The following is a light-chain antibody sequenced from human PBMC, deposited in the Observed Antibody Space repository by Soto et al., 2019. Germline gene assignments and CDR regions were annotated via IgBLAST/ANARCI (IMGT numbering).Light chain of an antibody. V-gene: IGLV2-14*01. Sequence: QSVLTKPASVSGSPGQSITISCTGTSSDVGGYNYVSWYQQHPGKAPKLMIYDVSNRPSGVSNRFSGSKSGNTASLTISGLQAEDEADYYCSSYTSSSTPLWVFGTGTKLTVL. CDR2: DVS. CDR3: SSYTSSSTPLWV. CDR1: SSDVGGYNY. J-gene: IGLJ1*01.